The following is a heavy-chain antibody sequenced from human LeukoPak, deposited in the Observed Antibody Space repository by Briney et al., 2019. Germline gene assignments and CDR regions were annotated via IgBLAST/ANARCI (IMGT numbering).Heavy chain of an antibody. CDR2: ISSSSSYI. D-gene: IGHD5-24*01. Sequence: PGGSLRLSCAASGFTFSSYSMNWVRQAPGKGLEWVSSISSSSSYIYYADSVKGRFTISRDNAKNSLYQMNSLRAEDTAVYYCARHGRWLQFLYYFDYWGQGTLVTVSS. J-gene: IGHJ4*02. V-gene: IGHV3-21*01. CDR3: ARHGRWLQFLYYFDY. CDR1: GFTFSSYS.